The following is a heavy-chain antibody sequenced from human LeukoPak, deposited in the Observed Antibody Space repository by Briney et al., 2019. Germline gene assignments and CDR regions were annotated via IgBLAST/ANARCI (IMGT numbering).Heavy chain of an antibody. CDR3: ARVSFYDSSGYYYDY. D-gene: IGHD3-22*01. J-gene: IGHJ4*02. V-gene: IGHV3-11*05. Sequence: PGGSLRLSCAASGFTFSNAWMSWVRQAPGKGLEWVSYISSSSSYTNYADSVKGRFTISRDNAKNSLYLQMNSLRAEDTAVYYCARVSFYDSSGYYYDYWGQGTLVTVSS. CDR1: GFTFSNAW. CDR2: ISSSSSYT.